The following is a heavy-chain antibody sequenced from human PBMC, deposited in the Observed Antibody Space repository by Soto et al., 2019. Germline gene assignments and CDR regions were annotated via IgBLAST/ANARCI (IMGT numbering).Heavy chain of an antibody. CDR1: GFSFSSYS. D-gene: IGHD2-15*01. Sequence: EVQLVESGGGLVKPGGSLRLSCAASGFSFSSYSMNWVRQAPGKGLEWVSSISSSTSYINYADSVKGRFTISRDNAKKSLYLHMNSLRAEDTAVYYCARGYTGYCSGGTCYWFDPGGQGTLVTVSS. V-gene: IGHV3-21*01. J-gene: IGHJ5*02. CDR2: ISSSTSYI. CDR3: ARGYTGYCSGGTCYWFDP.